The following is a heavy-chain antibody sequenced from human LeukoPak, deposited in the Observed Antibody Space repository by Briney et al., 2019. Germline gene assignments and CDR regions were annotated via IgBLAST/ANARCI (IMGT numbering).Heavy chain of an antibody. D-gene: IGHD4-17*01. CDR3: ARRGDYAGGLGYYGMDV. CDR2: ISSSSSTI. Sequence: GGSLRLSCAVSGFTCSSYSMSWVRQAPGKELEWVSYISSSSSTIYYADSVKGRFTISRDNAKNSLYLQLNSLRAEDTAVYYCARRGDYAGGLGYYGMDVWGQGTTVTVSS. J-gene: IGHJ6*02. CDR1: GFTCSSYS. V-gene: IGHV3-48*01.